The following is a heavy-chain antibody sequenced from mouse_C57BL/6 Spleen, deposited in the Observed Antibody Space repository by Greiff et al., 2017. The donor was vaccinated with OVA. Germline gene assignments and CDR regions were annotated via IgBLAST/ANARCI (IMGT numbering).Heavy chain of an antibody. V-gene: IGHV1-22*01. D-gene: IGHD1-1*01. J-gene: IGHJ4*01. CDR1: GYTFTDYN. Sequence: VQLQQSGPELVKPGASVKMSCKASGYTFTDYNMPWVKQSHGKSLEWIGYINPNNGGTSYNQKFKGKATLTVNKSSSTAYMELRSLTSEDSAVYYCARRRWGRDYAMDYWGQGTSVTVSS. CDR3: ARRRWGRDYAMDY. CDR2: INPNNGGT.